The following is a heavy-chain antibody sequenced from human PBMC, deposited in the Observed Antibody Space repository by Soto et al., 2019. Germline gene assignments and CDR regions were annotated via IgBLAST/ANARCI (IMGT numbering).Heavy chain of an antibody. CDR1: GGSISSSNW. J-gene: IGHJ4*02. CDR2: IYHSGST. D-gene: IGHD6-13*01. Sequence: SETLSLTCAVSGGSISSSNWWSWARQPPGKGLEWIGEIYHSGSTNYNPSLKSRVTISVDKSKNQFSLKLSSVTAADTAVYYCARDLGVAAAGLDYWGQGTLVTVSS. CDR3: ARDLGVAAAGLDY. V-gene: IGHV4-4*02.